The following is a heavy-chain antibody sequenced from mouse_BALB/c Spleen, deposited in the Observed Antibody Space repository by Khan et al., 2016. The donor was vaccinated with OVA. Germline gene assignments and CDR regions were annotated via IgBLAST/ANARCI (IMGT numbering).Heavy chain of an antibody. CDR2: ISPGSGDT. CDR1: GYTFTDYY. J-gene: IGHJ3*01. V-gene: IGHV1-77*01. Sequence: QVQLQQSGAELARPGASVKLSCKASGYTFTDYYINWVKQRTGQGLEWIGEISPGSGDTYYNEKFNGKATLPAAKSSRTAYMQLSSLTSEASAVYFCARRNDFGYTVAYWGQGTLVTVSA. D-gene: IGHD1-2*01. CDR3: ARRNDFGYTVAY.